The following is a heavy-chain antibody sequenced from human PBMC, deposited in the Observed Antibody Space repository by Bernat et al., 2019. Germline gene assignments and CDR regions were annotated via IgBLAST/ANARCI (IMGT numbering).Heavy chain of an antibody. Sequence: EVQLVESGGGLVQPGGSLRLSCAASGFTFSSYEMNWVRQAPGKGLEWVSYISSSGSTIYYADSVKGRFTISRDNAKNSLYLQMNSLRAEDTAVYYCASAPGMVATWEGDWGQGTLVTVSS. CDR3: ASAPGMVATWEGD. CDR1: GFTFSSYE. CDR2: ISSSGSTI. J-gene: IGHJ4*02. V-gene: IGHV3-48*03. D-gene: IGHD5-12*01.